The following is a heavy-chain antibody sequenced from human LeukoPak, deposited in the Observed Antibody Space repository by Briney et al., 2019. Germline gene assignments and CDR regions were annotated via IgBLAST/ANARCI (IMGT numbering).Heavy chain of an antibody. V-gene: IGHV3-7*01. CDR1: AFTFDRHW. Sequence: GGSLRLSCAASAFTFDRHWMSWVRQAPGKGLEWVASINQDESGKYYVDSVKGRFIISRDNAKFSLFLQMNSLRAEDTAMYYCARLLGESTIYDLWGQGTLVTVSS. CDR2: INQDESGK. J-gene: IGHJ5*02. CDR3: ARLLGESTIYDL. D-gene: IGHD3-16*01.